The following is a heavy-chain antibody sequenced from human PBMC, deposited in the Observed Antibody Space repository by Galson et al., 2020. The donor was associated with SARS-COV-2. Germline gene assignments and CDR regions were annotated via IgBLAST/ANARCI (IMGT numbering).Heavy chain of an antibody. J-gene: IGHJ4*02. CDR1: GFTFDDYD. D-gene: IGHD2-15*01. CDR2: INWNGGST. Sequence: GESLKISCAASGFTFDDYDMSWVRQAPGKGLEWVSGINWNGGSTGYADSVKGRFTISRDNAKNSLYLQMNSLRAEDTALYYCARDLRTPGYDYWGQGTLVTVSS. CDR3: ARDLRTPGYDY. V-gene: IGHV3-20*04.